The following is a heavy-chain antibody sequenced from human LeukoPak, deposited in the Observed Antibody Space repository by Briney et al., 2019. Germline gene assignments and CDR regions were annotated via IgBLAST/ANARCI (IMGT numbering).Heavy chain of an antibody. Sequence: SETLSLTCAVYGGSFSGYYWSWIRQPPGKGLEWIGEINHSGSTNYNPSLKSRVTISVDTSKNQFSLKLSSVTAADTAVYYCARDYCSGGSCYNWFGPWGQGTLVTVSS. V-gene: IGHV4-34*01. CDR3: ARDYCSGGSCYNWFGP. CDR1: GGSFSGYY. D-gene: IGHD2-15*01. J-gene: IGHJ5*02. CDR2: INHSGST.